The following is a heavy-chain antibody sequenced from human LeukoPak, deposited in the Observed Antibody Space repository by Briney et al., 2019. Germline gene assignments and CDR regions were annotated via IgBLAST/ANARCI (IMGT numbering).Heavy chain of an antibody. V-gene: IGHV1-24*01. Sequence: GASVKVSCKVSGYTLTELSMHWERQAPGKGLEWMGGFDPEDGETIYAQKFQGRVTMTEDTSTDTAYMELSSLRSEDTAVYYCATALLRDWKLAYFDYWGQGTLVTVSS. D-gene: IGHD3-22*01. CDR3: ATALLRDWKLAYFDY. J-gene: IGHJ4*02. CDR1: GYTLTELS. CDR2: FDPEDGET.